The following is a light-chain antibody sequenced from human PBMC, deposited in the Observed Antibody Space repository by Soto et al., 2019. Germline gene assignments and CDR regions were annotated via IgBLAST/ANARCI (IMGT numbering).Light chain of an antibody. CDR2: EVS. CDR3: SSYAGSNIYVL. Sequence: QSALTQPPSASGSPGQSVTISCTGTSSDVGGYNYVSWYQQHPGKAPKLMISEVSKRPSGVPDRFSGSKSGNTASLTVSGLQAEDEADYYCSSYAGSNIYVLFGGGTKLTVL. J-gene: IGLJ2*01. CDR1: SSDVGGYNY. V-gene: IGLV2-8*01.